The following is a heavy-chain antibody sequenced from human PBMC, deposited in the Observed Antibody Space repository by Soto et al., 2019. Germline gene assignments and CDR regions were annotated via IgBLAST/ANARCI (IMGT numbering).Heavy chain of an antibody. Sequence: QVQLVQSGAEVKKPGAPVKDHCKASGYTFTSYGLSWVRQAPGQGHEWMGWISAYNGNTHYAQKLRGRVTKTTNTSTSTAYMELRSLRSDDTAVYYCAREYSSSGANWFDPWGQGTLVTVSS. J-gene: IGHJ5*02. V-gene: IGHV1-18*04. CDR3: AREYSSSGANWFDP. CDR1: GYTFTSYG. D-gene: IGHD6-13*01. CDR2: ISAYNGNT.